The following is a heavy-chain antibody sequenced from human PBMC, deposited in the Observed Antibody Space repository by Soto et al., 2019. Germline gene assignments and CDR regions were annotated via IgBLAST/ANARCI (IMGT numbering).Heavy chain of an antibody. D-gene: IGHD6-19*01. CDR3: AEGPPYSSGSHGNYFYYGMDV. V-gene: IGHV1-69*01. Sequence: QVQLVQSGAEVKKPGSSVKVSCKASGDTFSSNGINWVRQAPGQGLEWMGVIIPIFGSTNYAHKFQGRVTITADESTSTVNIEVSSLRSEDTAVYYCAEGPPYSSGSHGNYFYYGMDVWGQGTTVPVSS. CDR2: IIPIFGST. J-gene: IGHJ6*02. CDR1: GDTFSSNG.